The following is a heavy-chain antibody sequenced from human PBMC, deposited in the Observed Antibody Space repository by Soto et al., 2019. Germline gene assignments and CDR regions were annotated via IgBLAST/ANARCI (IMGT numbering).Heavy chain of an antibody. V-gene: IGHV1-18*01. CDR3: ARRQWLVGGYYYGLDV. D-gene: IGHD6-19*01. Sequence: QVQLVQSGAEVKKPGASVKVSCKASGYTFTSYGISWVRQAPGQGLEWMGWTSAYNGNTNYAQKLQGRVTMTTDTSTSTAYMELRSLRSDDTSVYYCARRQWLVGGYYYGLDVWVQGTTVTVSS. CDR2: TSAYNGNT. CDR1: GYTFTSYG. J-gene: IGHJ6*02.